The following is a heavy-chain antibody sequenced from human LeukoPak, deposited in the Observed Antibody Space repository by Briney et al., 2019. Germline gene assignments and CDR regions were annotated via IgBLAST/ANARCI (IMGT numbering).Heavy chain of an antibody. CDR2: ISYSGST. Sequence: VKPSETLSLTCTVSGGSISSYYWSWIRQPPGKGLEWIGYISYSGSTNYNPSLKSRVTISVDTSKNQFSLKLSAVTAADTAVYYCAREATSGTNLNWFDPWGQGTLVTVSS. V-gene: IGHV4-59*01. CDR1: GGSISSYY. D-gene: IGHD1-1*01. CDR3: AREATSGTNLNWFDP. J-gene: IGHJ5*02.